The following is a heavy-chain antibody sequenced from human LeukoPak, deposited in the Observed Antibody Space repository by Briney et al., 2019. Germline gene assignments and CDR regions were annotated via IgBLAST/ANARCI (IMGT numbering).Heavy chain of an antibody. V-gene: IGHV3-30*18. J-gene: IGHJ4*02. CDR1: GSAFTTYA. Sequence: GGSLRLSCAASGSAFTTYAMHWVRQAPGRGLEWVAVISYDGSIKYYADSVKGRFTISRDNSKNTLYLQMNSLRPEDTAIYYCANLHDYWGQGTLVTVSS. CDR2: ISYDGSIK. CDR3: ANLHDY.